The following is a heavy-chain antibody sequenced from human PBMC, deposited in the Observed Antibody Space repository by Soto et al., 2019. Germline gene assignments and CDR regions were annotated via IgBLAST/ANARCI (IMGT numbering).Heavy chain of an antibody. V-gene: IGHV4-30-4*01. CDR3: AREPKQNYDSSPWNGGFDS. Sequence: QVHLQESGPGLVKPSQTLSLSCTVSGDSISSPHYYWTWIRQPPGKGLEWVGYIYYTGNNFYNPALKSRVAMSDDPSTNQFSLKLASVTDADTAVYFCAREPKQNYDSSPWNGGFDSWGPGTLVTVSS. J-gene: IGHJ4*02. D-gene: IGHD3-22*01. CDR1: GDSISSPHYY. CDR2: IYYTGNN.